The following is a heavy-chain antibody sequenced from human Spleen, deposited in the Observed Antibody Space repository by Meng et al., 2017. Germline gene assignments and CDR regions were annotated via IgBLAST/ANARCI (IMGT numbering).Heavy chain of an antibody. CDR1: GYTFTGYY. Sequence: QVQLVQSGAEVKKPGASWKFSCKALGYTFTGYYMHWVRQAPGQGLEWMGRINTNSGGTNYAQKFQGRVTMTRDTSISTAYMELSRLRSDDTAVYYCARGCSSTSCYISVNWFDPWGQGTLVTVSS. CDR3: ARGCSSTSCYISVNWFDP. CDR2: INTNSGGT. D-gene: IGHD2-2*01. V-gene: IGHV1-2*02. J-gene: IGHJ5*02.